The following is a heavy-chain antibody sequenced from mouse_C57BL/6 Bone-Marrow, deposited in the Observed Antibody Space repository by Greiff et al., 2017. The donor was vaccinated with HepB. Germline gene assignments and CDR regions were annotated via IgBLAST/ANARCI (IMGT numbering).Heavy chain of an antibody. Sequence: EVQLQQSGPELVKPGASVKISCKASGYSFTGYYMNWVKQSPEKSLEWIGEINPSTGGTTYNQKFKAKATLTVDKSSSTAYMQLKRLTSEDSAVYYCARSGNLTGTSYFDYWGQGTTLTVSS. V-gene: IGHV1-42*01. CDR3: ARSGNLTGTSYFDY. CDR2: INPSTGGT. CDR1: GYSFTGYY. J-gene: IGHJ2*01. D-gene: IGHD4-1*01.